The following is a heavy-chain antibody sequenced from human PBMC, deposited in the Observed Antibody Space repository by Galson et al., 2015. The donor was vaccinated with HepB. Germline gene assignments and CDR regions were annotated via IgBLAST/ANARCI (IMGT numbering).Heavy chain of an antibody. Sequence: SVKVSCKASGYIFPAYNIHWVRQAPGQGLEWMGWINANSGGTDYARKFRGRVSMTRDTSISTAYMELRGLRSDDTAVYFCARDASGTYWGPFDPWGQGTLVIVSS. CDR3: ARDASGTYWGPFDP. V-gene: IGHV1-2*02. CDR1: GYIFPAYN. D-gene: IGHD1-26*01. CDR2: INANSGGT. J-gene: IGHJ5*02.